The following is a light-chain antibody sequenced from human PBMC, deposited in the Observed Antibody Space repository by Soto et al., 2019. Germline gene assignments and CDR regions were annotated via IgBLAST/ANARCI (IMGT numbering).Light chain of an antibody. J-gene: IGLJ1*01. Sequence: SVLTQPASVSVSPGQSITISCTGTSSDVGGFNYVSWYQQHPGKAPKLMIYDVTNRPSGVSYRFSGSKSGNTASLTISGLQAEDEADYYCNSYTSSSTYVLGTGTKVTVL. CDR3: NSYTSSSTYV. V-gene: IGLV2-14*03. CDR2: DVT. CDR1: SSDVGGFNY.